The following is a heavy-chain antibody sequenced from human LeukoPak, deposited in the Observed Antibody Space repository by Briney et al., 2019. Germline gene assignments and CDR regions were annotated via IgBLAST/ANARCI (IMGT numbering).Heavy chain of an antibody. CDR2: IKQDGSEK. J-gene: IGHJ4*02. Sequence: GGSLRLSCAASGFTFSNYGMSWVRQAPGKGLEWVASIKQDGSEKFYVDSVKGRFTISRDNAKNSLYLQMNSLRAEDTAVYYCARDPYYYDSSGYSPWGQGTLVTVSS. V-gene: IGHV3-7*03. CDR3: ARDPYYYDSSGYSP. CDR1: GFTFSNYG. D-gene: IGHD3-22*01.